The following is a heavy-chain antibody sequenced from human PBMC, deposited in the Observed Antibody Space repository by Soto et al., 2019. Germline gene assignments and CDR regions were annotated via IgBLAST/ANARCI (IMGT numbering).Heavy chain of an antibody. D-gene: IGHD3-10*01. Sequence: QVQLVESGGGVVQPGRSLRLSCAPSGFTFSSSGMHWARQAPGKGLEWVAVIWYDGSNKVYADSVKGRFTISRDNSKNTLYLQMNSLRAEDTAVYYFARDLSGYYGSRDTLGQGTMVTVSS. CDR1: GFTFSSSG. J-gene: IGHJ3*02. CDR3: ARDLSGYYGSRDT. CDR2: IWYDGSNK. V-gene: IGHV3-33*01.